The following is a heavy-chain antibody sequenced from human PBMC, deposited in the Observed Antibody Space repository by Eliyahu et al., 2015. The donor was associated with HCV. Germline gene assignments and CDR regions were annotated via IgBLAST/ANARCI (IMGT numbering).Heavy chain of an antibody. J-gene: IGHJ5*02. CDR2: IHYSGXT. CDR1: GGXIXTXX. CDR3: ASGGGGIAVAGTGGWFDP. D-gene: IGHD6-19*01. Sequence: QVQLQESGPGLVKPSETLSLTCAVSGGXIXTXXWSWIRQPPGKGLWXIGGIHYSGXTNYNPSXKXRVTISVDTSKNQFSLNLTSVTAADTAVYYCASGGGGIAVAGTGGWFDPWGQGTLVTVSS. V-gene: IGHV4-59*01.